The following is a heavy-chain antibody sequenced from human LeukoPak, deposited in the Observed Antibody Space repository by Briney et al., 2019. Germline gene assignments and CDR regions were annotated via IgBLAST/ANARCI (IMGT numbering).Heavy chain of an antibody. CDR3: ARDPLDFFDY. Sequence: SQTLSLTCTVSGGSISSGSYYWSWIRQPAGTGLEWIGRIYTSGNTNYNPSLKSRVTISVDTSKNQFSLKLSSVTAADTAVYYCARDPLDFFDYWGQGTLVTVSS. CDR2: IYTSGNT. CDR1: GGSISSGSYY. V-gene: IGHV4-61*02. J-gene: IGHJ4*02.